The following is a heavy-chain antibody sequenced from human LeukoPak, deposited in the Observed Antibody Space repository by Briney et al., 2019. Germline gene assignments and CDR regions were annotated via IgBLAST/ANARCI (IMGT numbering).Heavy chain of an antibody. J-gene: IGHJ4*02. CDR1: GFTFSDHD. CDR2: IRKEVNGYST. Sequence: GASLRLSCAASGFTFSDHDIDWVRQAPGKGLECVARIRKEVNGYSTEHAASVKGRFTISRDDSRNSLFLQMSNLKTEDTAMYYCSRGDPSGMTDFDNWGQGTLVTVSS. D-gene: IGHD1-1*01. V-gene: IGHV3-72*01. CDR3: SRGDPSGMTDFDN.